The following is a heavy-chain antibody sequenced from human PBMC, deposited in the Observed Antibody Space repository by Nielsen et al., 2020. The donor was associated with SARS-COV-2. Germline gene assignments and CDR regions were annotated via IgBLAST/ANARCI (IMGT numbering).Heavy chain of an antibody. CDR2: FDPEDGET. CDR3: ATTSIAARFSHFDL. J-gene: IGHJ2*01. V-gene: IGHV1-24*01. Sequence: ASVKVSCKVSGYTLTELSMHWVRQAPGKGLEWMGGFDPEDGETIYAQKFQGRVTMTEDTSTDTAYMELSSLRSEDTAVYYCATTSIAARFSHFDLWGRGTLVTVSS. CDR1: GYTLTELS. D-gene: IGHD6-6*01.